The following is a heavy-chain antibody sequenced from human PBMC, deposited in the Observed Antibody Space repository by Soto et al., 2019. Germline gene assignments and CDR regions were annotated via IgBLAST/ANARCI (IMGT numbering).Heavy chain of an antibody. D-gene: IGHD2-2*01. J-gene: IGHJ4*02. CDR1: GGSISSGGYY. CDR3: ARDGSSAWGRRLHNHFDS. V-gene: IGHV4-31*03. Sequence: SETLSLTCTVSGGSISSGGYYWSWIRQHPGKGLEWIGYIYYSTYYNPSLKSRVTISVDTSKNQFSLNLNSVTAADTAIYYCARDGSSAWGRRLHNHFDSWGQGTLVTV. CDR2: IYYST.